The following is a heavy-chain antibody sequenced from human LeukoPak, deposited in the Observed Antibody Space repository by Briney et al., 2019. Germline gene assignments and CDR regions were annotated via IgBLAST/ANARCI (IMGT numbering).Heavy chain of an antibody. V-gene: IGHV3-21*01. CDR3: ARDKEGTKDAFDI. D-gene: IGHD1-1*01. Sequence: PGGSLRLSCAASGFTFSSYSMNWVRQAPGKGLEWVSSISSSSSYIYYADSVKGRFTISRDNAKNSLYLQMNSLRAEDTAVYYCARDKEGTKDAFDIWGQGTTVTVSS. CDR1: GFTFSSYS. CDR2: ISSSSSYI. J-gene: IGHJ3*02.